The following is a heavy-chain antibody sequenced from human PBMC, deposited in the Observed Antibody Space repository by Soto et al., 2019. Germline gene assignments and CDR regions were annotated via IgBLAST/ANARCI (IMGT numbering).Heavy chain of an antibody. D-gene: IGHD3-22*01. CDR1: GGSFSGYY. CDR3: ARGRPHYYDSSGYYNGYYFDY. V-gene: IGHV4-34*01. J-gene: IGHJ4*02. Sequence: SETLSLTCAVYGGSFSGYYGSWIRQPPGKGLEWIGEINHSGSTNYNPSLKSRVTISVDTSKNQFSLKLSSVTAADTAVYYCARGRPHYYDSSGYYNGYYFDYWGQGTLVTV. CDR2: INHSGST.